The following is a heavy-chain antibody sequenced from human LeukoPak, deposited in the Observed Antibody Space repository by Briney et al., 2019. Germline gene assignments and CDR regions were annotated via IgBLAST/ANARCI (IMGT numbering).Heavy chain of an antibody. D-gene: IGHD3-16*01. V-gene: IGHV5-51*01. J-gene: IGHJ3*02. Sequence: GGSLQISCKSSGYLFTSYWIGWVRQMPGKGLEWMGIIYPGDSDTRYSPSFQGQVTISADKSISTAYLQWSSLKASDTAMYYCARALNYVWGSYNAFDIWGQGTMVTVSS. CDR1: GYLFTSYW. CDR3: ARALNYVWGSYNAFDI. CDR2: IYPGDSDT.